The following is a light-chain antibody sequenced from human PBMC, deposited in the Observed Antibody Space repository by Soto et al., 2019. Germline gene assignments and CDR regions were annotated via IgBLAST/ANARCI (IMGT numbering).Light chain of an antibody. Sequence: IVLTQSPATLSLSPGEIATLSCRASQTISTYLAWYQQKPGQAPRPLIYGASNRATGIPARFSGSGSGTDFTLTISNLEPEDFAVYYCQQRSNWPANFGQGTRLENK. V-gene: IGKV3-11*01. J-gene: IGKJ5*01. CDR2: GAS. CDR3: QQRSNWPAN. CDR1: QTISTY.